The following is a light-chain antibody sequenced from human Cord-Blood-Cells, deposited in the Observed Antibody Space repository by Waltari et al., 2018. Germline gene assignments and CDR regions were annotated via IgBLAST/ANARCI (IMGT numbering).Light chain of an antibody. CDR1: KLGDKY. CDR3: QAWDSSLYV. Sequence: PGQTASITCSGDKLGDKYACWYQQKPGQSPVLVIYQDSKRPSGIPERFSGSNSGNTASLTISGTQAMDEADYYCQAWDSSLYVFGTGTKVTVL. J-gene: IGLJ1*01. V-gene: IGLV3-1*01. CDR2: QDS.